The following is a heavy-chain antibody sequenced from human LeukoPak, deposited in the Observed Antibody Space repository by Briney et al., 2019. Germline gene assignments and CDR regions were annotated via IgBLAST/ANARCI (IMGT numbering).Heavy chain of an antibody. CDR1: GFTFSSYS. D-gene: IGHD3-10*01. CDR2: ISSSSSYI. CDR3: AKAGFGELLSSFDY. Sequence: GGSLRLSCAASGFTFSSYSINWVRQAPGKGLEWVSSISSSSSYIYYADSVKGRFTISRDNAKNSLYLQMNSLRAEDTAVYYCAKAGFGELLSSFDYWGQGTLVTVSS. J-gene: IGHJ4*02. V-gene: IGHV3-21*01.